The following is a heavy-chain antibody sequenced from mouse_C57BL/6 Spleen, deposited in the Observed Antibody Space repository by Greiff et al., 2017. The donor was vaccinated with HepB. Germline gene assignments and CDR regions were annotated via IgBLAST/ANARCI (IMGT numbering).Heavy chain of an antibody. Sequence: VQLVESGAELVKPGASVKISCKASGYAFSSYWMNWVKQRPGKGLEWIGQIYPGDGDTNYNGKFKGKATLTADKSSSTAYMQLSSLTSEDSAVYFCARDDYDEGDYWGQGTTLTVSS. CDR2: IYPGDGDT. J-gene: IGHJ2*01. V-gene: IGHV1-80*01. CDR3: ARDDYDEGDY. D-gene: IGHD2-4*01. CDR1: GYAFSSYW.